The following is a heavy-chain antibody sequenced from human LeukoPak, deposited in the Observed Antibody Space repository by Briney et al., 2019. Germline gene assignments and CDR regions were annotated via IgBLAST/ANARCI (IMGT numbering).Heavy chain of an antibody. J-gene: IGHJ5*02. Sequence: PSETLSLTCTVSGGSISSSSYYWGWIRQPPGKGLEWIGSIYYSGSTYYNPSLKSRVTISVDTSKNQFSLKLSSVTAADTAVYYCARGIAAAVVWWFDPWGQGTLVTVSS. CDR2: IYYSGST. CDR1: GGSISSSSYY. CDR3: ARGIAAAVVWWFDP. D-gene: IGHD6-13*01. V-gene: IGHV4-39*07.